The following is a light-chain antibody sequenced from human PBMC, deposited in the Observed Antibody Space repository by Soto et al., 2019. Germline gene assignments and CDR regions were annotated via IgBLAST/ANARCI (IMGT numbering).Light chain of an antibody. V-gene: IGKV1-5*03. CDR3: QQYNSYPE. CDR1: QSISSR. CDR2: KAS. Sequence: DIQMTQSPSTLSASVGDRVTITCRASQSISSRLAWYQQKPGKAPKLLIYKASSLESGVPSRFSGSGSGTEFTLTISSLQPDDFATYYCQQYNSYPEFGQGTKVEIK. J-gene: IGKJ1*01.